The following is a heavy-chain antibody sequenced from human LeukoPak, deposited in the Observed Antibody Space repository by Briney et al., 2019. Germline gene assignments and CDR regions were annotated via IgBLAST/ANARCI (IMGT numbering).Heavy chain of an antibody. CDR1: GGSFSGYY. J-gene: IGHJ4*02. D-gene: IGHD1-26*01. CDR3: ARVLGATLIDY. V-gene: IGHV4-59*10. Sequence: SETLSLTCAVYGGSFSGYYWSWIRQPAGKGLEWIGRIYTSGSTNYNPSLKSRVTISVDTSKNQFSLKLSSVTAADTAVYYCARVLGATLIDYWGQGTLVTVSS. CDR2: IYTSGST.